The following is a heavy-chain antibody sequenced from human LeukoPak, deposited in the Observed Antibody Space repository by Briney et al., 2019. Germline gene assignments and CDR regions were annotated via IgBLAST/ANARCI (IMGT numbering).Heavy chain of an antibody. J-gene: IGHJ4*02. CDR1: GFTVSSNY. CDR2: IYSGGST. V-gene: IGHV3-66*01. CDR3: ATYDILTGYYFDY. D-gene: IGHD3-9*01. Sequence: GGSLRLSCAASGFTVSSNYMSWVRQAPGKGLEWVSVIYSGGSTYYADSVKGRFTISRDNSKNTLYLQMNSLRAEDTAVYYCATYDILTGYYFDYWGQGTLVTVSS.